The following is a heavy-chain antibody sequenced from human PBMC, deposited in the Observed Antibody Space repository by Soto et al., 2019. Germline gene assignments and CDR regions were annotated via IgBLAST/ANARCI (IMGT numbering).Heavy chain of an antibody. V-gene: IGHV4-34*01. Sequence: PSETLSLTCAVYGGSFSGHFWTWIRQPPGKGLEWIGEINHSGSTTYNPSLKSRVTISIDTSKNQFSLNLRSVTAADTAVYYCARDGMIVDRPFDPWGQGTLVTVSS. J-gene: IGHJ5*02. D-gene: IGHD3-22*01. CDR1: GGSFSGHF. CDR2: INHSGST. CDR3: ARDGMIVDRPFDP.